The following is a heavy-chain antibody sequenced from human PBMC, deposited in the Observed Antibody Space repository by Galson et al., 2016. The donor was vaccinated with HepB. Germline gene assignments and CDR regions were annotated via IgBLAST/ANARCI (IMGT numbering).Heavy chain of an antibody. J-gene: IGHJ4*02. Sequence: SLRLSCAVSGFTLSNYAMSWIRQGPGKGLQWVAGIRGSGGTTDYADSVKGRFTISQDNLKHTVYPQMNSLRAEDTAVYYLPKAFYYGAGPAFFDYWGQGTLVTVSS. D-gene: IGHD3-10*01. V-gene: IGHV3-23*01. CDR3: PKAFYYGAGPAFFDY. CDR1: GFTLSNYA. CDR2: IRGSGGTT.